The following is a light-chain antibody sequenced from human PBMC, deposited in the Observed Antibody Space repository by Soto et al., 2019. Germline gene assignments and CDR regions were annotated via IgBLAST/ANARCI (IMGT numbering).Light chain of an antibody. Sequence: QSALSQPASVSGSPGQSITISCTGINSGVVNYEYVSWYQQFPDKAPKLIIYEGRERPSGVSDRLSGSKSDNAASLTISALPTGDEAEYFCFGYGKVFGTRAKVTGL. V-gene: IGLV2-23*01. CDR2: EGR. CDR3: FGYGKV. CDR1: NSGVVNYEY. J-gene: IGLJ1*01.